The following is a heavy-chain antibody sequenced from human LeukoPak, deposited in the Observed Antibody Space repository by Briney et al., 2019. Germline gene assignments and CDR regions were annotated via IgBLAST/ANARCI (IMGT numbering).Heavy chain of an antibody. CDR2: ISGSGWSA. CDR1: GFTFSSYA. D-gene: IGHD3-10*01. J-gene: IGHJ5*02. V-gene: IGHV3-23*01. CDR3: AKETYSITMVRGVTPNWFDP. Sequence: PGGSLRLSCAASGFTFSSYAMSWLRQAPGKGLEGVSAISGSGWSAFYAEYVKGRFTISRDNSKNTLYLQMNSLRAEDTAVYYCAKETYSITMVRGVTPNWFDPWGQGTLVTVSS.